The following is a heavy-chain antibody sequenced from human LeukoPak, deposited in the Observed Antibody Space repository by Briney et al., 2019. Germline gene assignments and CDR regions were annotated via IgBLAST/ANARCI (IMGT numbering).Heavy chain of an antibody. J-gene: IGHJ3*02. D-gene: IGHD2-2*01. Sequence: GGSLRLSCAASGFTFSSYGMHWVRQAPGKGLEWVAVISYDGSNKYYADSVKGRFAISRGNSKNTLYLQMNSLRAEDTAVYYCAKDDYRYCSSTSCYGAFDIWGQGTMVTVSS. V-gene: IGHV3-30*18. CDR1: GFTFSSYG. CDR2: ISYDGSNK. CDR3: AKDDYRYCSSTSCYGAFDI.